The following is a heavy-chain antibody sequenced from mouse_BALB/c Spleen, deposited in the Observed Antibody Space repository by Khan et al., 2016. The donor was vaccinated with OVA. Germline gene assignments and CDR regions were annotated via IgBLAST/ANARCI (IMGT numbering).Heavy chain of an antibody. CDR2: ISYSGST. Sequence: EVQLQESGPGLVKPSQSLSLTCTVTGHSITSGYGWNWIRQFPGNKLEWMGYISYSGSTNYNPSLKSRISITRDTSKNQFFLQLNSVATEDTATYYCARTARIKYWGQGTTLTVSS. D-gene: IGHD1-2*01. CDR3: ARTARIKY. V-gene: IGHV3-2*02. CDR1: GHSITSGYG. J-gene: IGHJ2*01.